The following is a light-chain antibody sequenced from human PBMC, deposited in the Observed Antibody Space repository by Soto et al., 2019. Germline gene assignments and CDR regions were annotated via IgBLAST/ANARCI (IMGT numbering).Light chain of an antibody. V-gene: IGLV1-44*01. CDR2: SNN. CDR1: SSNIGSNT. Sequence: QSVLTQPPSASGTPGQRVTISCSGISSNIGSNTVNWYQQLPGTAPKLLIYSNNQRTSGVPDRFSGSKSGTSASLSISGLQSEDEADYYCAAWDDSLNGVVFGGGTKLTVL. J-gene: IGLJ2*01. CDR3: AAWDDSLNGVV.